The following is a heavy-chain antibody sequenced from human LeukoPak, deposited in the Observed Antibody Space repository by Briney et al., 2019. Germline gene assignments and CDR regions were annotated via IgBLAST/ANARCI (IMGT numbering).Heavy chain of an antibody. CDR2: ISYDGSNK. V-gene: IGHV3-30*04. CDR1: GFTFSSYA. Sequence: GGSLRLSCAASGFTFSSYAMHWVRQAPGKGQEWGAVISYDGSNKYYADSVKGRFTISRDNSKNTLYLQMNSLRAEDTAVYYCVGYCSGGSCSNWGQGTLVTVSS. J-gene: IGHJ4*02. D-gene: IGHD2-15*01. CDR3: VGYCSGGSCSN.